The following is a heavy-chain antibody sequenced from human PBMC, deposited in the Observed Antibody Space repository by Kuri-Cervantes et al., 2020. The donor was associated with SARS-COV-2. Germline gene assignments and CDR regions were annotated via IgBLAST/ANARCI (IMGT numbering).Heavy chain of an antibody. D-gene: IGHD6-13*01. CDR2: ISGSGGST. J-gene: IGHJ6*03. CDR3: SLSSSSVYYYYMDV. V-gene: IGHV3-23*01. CDR1: GRTFSSYA. Sequence: GESLKISCAASGRTFSSYAMSWVRQAPGKGLEWVSAISGSGGSTYYADSVKGRFTISRDNSKNTLYLQMNSLRAEDTAVYYCSLSSSSVYYYYMDVWGKGTTVTVSS.